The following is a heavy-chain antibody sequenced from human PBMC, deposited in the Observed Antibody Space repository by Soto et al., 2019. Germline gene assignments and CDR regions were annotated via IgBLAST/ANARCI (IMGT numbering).Heavy chain of an antibody. J-gene: IGHJ3*02. CDR3: ARDLSGGMIVAFDAFDI. Sequence: ASETLSLTXNVSGASISSYNYWGWFRQPPGKGLEWIGSINYSGSINYNPSLKSRVTILVDTSKNQFSLKLSSVTAADTAVYYCARDLSGGMIVAFDAFDIWGQGTMVTVSS. CDR1: GASISSYNY. V-gene: IGHV4-39*07. D-gene: IGHD3-22*01. CDR2: INYSGSI.